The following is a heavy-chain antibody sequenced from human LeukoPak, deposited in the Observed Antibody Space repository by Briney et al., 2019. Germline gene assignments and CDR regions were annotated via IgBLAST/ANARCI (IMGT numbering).Heavy chain of an antibody. J-gene: IGHJ6*02. CDR1: GGSISSYY. V-gene: IGHV4-59*01. CDR3: ARDAGLYYGMDV. Sequence: SSETLSLTCTVSGGSISSYYWSWIRQPPGKGLEWIGYIYYSGSTNYNPSLKSRVTISVDTSKNQFSLKLSSVTAADTAVYYCARDAGLYYGMDVWGQGTTVTVSS. CDR2: IYYSGST.